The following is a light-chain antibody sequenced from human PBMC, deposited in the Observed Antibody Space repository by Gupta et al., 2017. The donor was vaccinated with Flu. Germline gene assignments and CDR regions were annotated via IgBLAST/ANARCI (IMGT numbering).Light chain of an antibody. CDR2: AAS. CDR1: QGVGKY. CDR3: LQHNSYPLI. Sequence: DTKMTASPSFLSASVGDRVTITFRASQGVGKYLGWYQQKPGKAPKVLIYAASNLQAGVPSRFSGSGSGTEFTLTISSLQPEDFATYYCLQHNSYPLIFGGGT. J-gene: IGKJ4*01. V-gene: IGKV1-17*01.